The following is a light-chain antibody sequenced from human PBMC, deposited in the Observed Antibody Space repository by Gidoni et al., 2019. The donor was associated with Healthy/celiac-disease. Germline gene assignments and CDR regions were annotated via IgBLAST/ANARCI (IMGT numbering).Light chain of an antibody. V-gene: IGLV7-43*01. CDR3: LIYYGRARV. CDR2: HTS. J-gene: IGLJ3*02. Sequence: QTVVTREPSLTGSPGGTVPLTCASSTGAVTSGYFTSWWQEKPGQAPRALIAHTSKKPSWTPARFSGSLLGGKAALTLSGVQPADAADYYCLIYYGRARVFGGGTKRTVL. CDR1: TGAVTSGYF.